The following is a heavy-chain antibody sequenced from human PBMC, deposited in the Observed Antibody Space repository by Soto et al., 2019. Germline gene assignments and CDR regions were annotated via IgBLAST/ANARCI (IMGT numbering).Heavy chain of an antibody. Sequence: QVQLQESGPGLVKPSEPLSLTCTVSGGSISSYYWSWIRQPPGKGLEWIGYIYYMGSTNYNPSLRSRVTISVDTSKNQFSLKLSSVTAADTAVYYCAGTIAAAGTSYFDYWGQGTLVTVSS. CDR1: GGSISSYY. CDR3: AGTIAAAGTSYFDY. D-gene: IGHD6-13*01. CDR2: IYYMGST. V-gene: IGHV4-59*08. J-gene: IGHJ4*02.